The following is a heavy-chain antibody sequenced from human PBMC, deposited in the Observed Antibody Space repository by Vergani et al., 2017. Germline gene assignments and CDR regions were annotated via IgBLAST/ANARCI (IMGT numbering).Heavy chain of an antibody. Sequence: QVQLVQSGAEVKKPGASVKVSCKASGYTFTSYGISWVRQAPGQGLEWMGWINPNSGGTNYAQKFQGRVTMTRDTSISTAYMELSRLRSDDTAVYYCARDGGYSGYGSYYEYMDVWGKGTTVTVSS. CDR3: ARDGGYSGYGSYYEYMDV. J-gene: IGHJ6*03. CDR2: INPNSGGT. D-gene: IGHD5-12*01. V-gene: IGHV1-2*02. CDR1: GYTFTSYG.